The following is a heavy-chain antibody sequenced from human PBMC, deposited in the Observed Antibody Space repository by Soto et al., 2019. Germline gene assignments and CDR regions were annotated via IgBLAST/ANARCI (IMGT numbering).Heavy chain of an antibody. CDR2: INAGNGNT. V-gene: IGHV1-3*01. CDR1: GYTFTSYA. D-gene: IGHD3-9*01. Sequence: GASVKVSCKASGYTFTSYAMHWVRQAPGQRLEWMGWINAGNGNTKYSQKFQGRVTITRDTSASTAYMELSSLRSEDTAVYYCASGVDQGYFDSYYFDYWGQGTLVTVSS. CDR3: ASGVDQGYFDSYYFDY. J-gene: IGHJ4*02.